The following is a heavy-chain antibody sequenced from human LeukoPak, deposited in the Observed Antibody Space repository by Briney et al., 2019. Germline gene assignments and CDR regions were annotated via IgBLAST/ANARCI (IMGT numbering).Heavy chain of an antibody. CDR1: GFTFSTYW. CDR3: ARGRPHGNDY. D-gene: IGHD4-23*01. CDR2: IASDGSST. Sequence: GGSLRLSCAASGFTFSTYWLNWVRQAPGKGLVWVSRIASDGSSTTYADSVKGRFSISRDNAKNTLYLQMNSLRVEDTAVYYCARGRPHGNDYWGQGTLVTVSS. J-gene: IGHJ4*02. V-gene: IGHV3-74*01.